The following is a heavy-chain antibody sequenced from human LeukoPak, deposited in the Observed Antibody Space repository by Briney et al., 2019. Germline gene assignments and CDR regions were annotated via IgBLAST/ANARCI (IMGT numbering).Heavy chain of an antibody. CDR2: INHSGST. V-gene: IGHV4-34*01. CDR1: GGSFSGYY. Sequence: PSETLSLTCAVYGGSFSGYYWTWIRQPPGKGLEWIGEINHSGSTSYNPPLKSRVTISVDTSNSQFSLKLSSVTAADTAVYYCASFKYFDWFPDYWGQGTLVTVSS. J-gene: IGHJ4*02. CDR3: ASFKYFDWFPDY. D-gene: IGHD3-9*01.